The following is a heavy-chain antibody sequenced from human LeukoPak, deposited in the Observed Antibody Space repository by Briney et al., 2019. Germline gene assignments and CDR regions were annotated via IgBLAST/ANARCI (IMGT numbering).Heavy chain of an antibody. D-gene: IGHD1-26*01. Sequence: GGSLRLSCAASGFTFSDHYMSWVRQAPGKGLEWVSVIYSGGSTYYADSVKGRFTISRHNSKNTLYLQMNSLRAEDTAVYYCARSYGGSYDDAFDIWGQGTMVTVSS. V-gene: IGHV3-53*04. CDR1: GFTFSDHY. CDR2: IYSGGST. CDR3: ARSYGGSYDDAFDI. J-gene: IGHJ3*02.